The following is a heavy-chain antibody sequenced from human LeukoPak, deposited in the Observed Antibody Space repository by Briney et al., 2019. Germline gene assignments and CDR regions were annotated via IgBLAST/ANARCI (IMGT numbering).Heavy chain of an antibody. V-gene: IGHV3-23*01. D-gene: IGHD3-9*01. CDR2: ISGGGGTTYYA. J-gene: IGHJ4*02. CDR3: AKFYDILTGYIDY. CDR1: GFTFSGYA. Sequence: GGSLRLSCAASGFTFSGYAMSWVRQSPGKGLEWVSAISGGGGTTYYAYYADSVKGRFTISRDNSKNTLYLLMNSLRAEDTAVYYCAKFYDILTGYIDYWGQGTLVTVSS.